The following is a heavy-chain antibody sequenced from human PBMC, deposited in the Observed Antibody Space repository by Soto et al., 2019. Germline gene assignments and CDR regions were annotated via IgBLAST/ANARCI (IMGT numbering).Heavy chain of an antibody. V-gene: IGHV4-39*01. Sequence: SETLSLTCTVSGGSISSSSYYWGWIRQPPGKGLEWIGSIYYSGSTYYNPSLKSRVTISVDTSKNQFSLKLSSVTAADTAVYYCARPLSGYVEYFQHWGQGTLVTVSS. CDR2: IYYSGST. D-gene: IGHD3-22*01. J-gene: IGHJ1*01. CDR3: ARPLSGYVEYFQH. CDR1: GGSISSSSYY.